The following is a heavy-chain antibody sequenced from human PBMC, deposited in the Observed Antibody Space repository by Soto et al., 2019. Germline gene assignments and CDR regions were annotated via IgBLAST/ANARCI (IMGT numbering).Heavy chain of an antibody. CDR2: IKSKNDGGTT. CDR1: GFTFSNAW. CDR3: TTVMRYYDNTWGKLSHYGLDV. Sequence: GGSLRLSCAASGFTFSNAWMSWVRQAPGKGLEWVGRIKSKNDGGTTEYAAPVKGRFTISRDDSKNTLYLEMNSLKSEDTAVYYCTTVMRYYDNTWGKLSHYGLDVWGQGTSVTVSS. J-gene: IGHJ6*02. V-gene: IGHV3-15*01. D-gene: IGHD3-16*01.